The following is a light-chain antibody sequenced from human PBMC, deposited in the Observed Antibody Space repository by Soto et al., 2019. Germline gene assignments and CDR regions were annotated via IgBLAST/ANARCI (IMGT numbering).Light chain of an antibody. Sequence: IQLTQSPSSLSASVGDRVTITCRASQGISNYLAWYQQKPGKTPRLVIYGATTLQSGVPSRFSGSGSGTDFALTISSLQPEDFATYYCQQLKSYVTFGQGTRLEIK. V-gene: IGKV1-9*01. CDR3: QQLKSYVT. CDR1: QGISNY. CDR2: GAT. J-gene: IGKJ5*01.